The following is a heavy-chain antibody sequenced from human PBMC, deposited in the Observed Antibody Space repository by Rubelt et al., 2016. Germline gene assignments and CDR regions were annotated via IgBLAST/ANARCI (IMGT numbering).Heavy chain of an antibody. CDR3: ARGSMTTVTKRGYFDY. Sequence: EVQLVESGGTLVKPGGSLRLSCAASEFSFSSYSMNWVRQAPGKGLEWVSSISSSSSYIYYADSVKGRFTISRDNSKNTLYLQMNSLRAEDTAVYYCARGSMTTVTKRGYFDYWGQGTLVTVSS. CDR2: ISSSSSYI. J-gene: IGHJ4*02. CDR1: EFSFSSYS. V-gene: IGHV3-21*01. D-gene: IGHD4-17*01.